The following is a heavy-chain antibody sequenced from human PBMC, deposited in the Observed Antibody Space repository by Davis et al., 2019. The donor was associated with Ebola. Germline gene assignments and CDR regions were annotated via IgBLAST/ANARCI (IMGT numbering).Heavy chain of an antibody. CDR1: GYSFTSYW. CDR2: IDPSDSYT. D-gene: IGHD6-6*01. CDR3: ARHRRQLNYYGMDV. J-gene: IGHJ6*02. Sequence: GESLKISCKGSGYSFTSYWISWVRQMPGKGLEWMGRIDPSDSYTNYSPSFQGHVTISAAKSISTAYLQWSRLKASDTAMYYCARHRRQLNYYGMDVWGQGTTVTVSS. V-gene: IGHV5-10-1*01.